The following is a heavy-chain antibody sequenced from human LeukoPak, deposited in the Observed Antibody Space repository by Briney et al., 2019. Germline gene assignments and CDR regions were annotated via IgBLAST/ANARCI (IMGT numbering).Heavy chain of an antibody. CDR3: ARLGVLRFLEWSRDS. CDR1: GGSISTNTW. CDR2: TSHDGNV. Sequence: SGTLSLTCAVSGGSISTNTWWSWVRQPPGKGLEWIGQTSHDGNVDYTPSLKSRVTISVDKSKNQLSLKLNSVTAADSAVYYCARLGVLRFLEWSRDSWGQGTLVTVSS. D-gene: IGHD3-3*01. J-gene: IGHJ4*02. V-gene: IGHV4-4*02.